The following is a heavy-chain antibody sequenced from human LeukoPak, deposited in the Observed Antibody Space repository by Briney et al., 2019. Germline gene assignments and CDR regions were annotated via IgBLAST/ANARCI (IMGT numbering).Heavy chain of an antibody. CDR2: SYNNRNT. CDR3: AKMCGLGEYSRSCNWMAP. J-gene: IGHJ5*02. V-gene: IGHV4-39*07. CDR1: GDSISSSIYY. D-gene: IGHD5-18*01. Sequence: SETLSLTCTVSGDSISSSIYYWGWIRQPPGRGLEWIVSSYNNRNTYYHPSLMRRLTISVDTSKNQFSLKLTSMTAADTAVYYCAKMCGLGEYSRSCNWMAPWGQGTLVTVST.